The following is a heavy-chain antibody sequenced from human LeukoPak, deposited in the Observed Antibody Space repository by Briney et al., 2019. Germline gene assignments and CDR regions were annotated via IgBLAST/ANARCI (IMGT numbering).Heavy chain of an antibody. V-gene: IGHV1-18*01. CDR1: GYTFTSYG. CDR3: ARVPHYYDSSGYIDY. J-gene: IGHJ4*02. Sequence: ASVKVSCKASGYTFTSYGISWVRQAPGQGLEWMGWISAYNGNTNYAQKFQGRVTMTTDTSTSTAYMELRSLRSDDTAVYYCARVPHYYDSSGYIDYWGQGTLVTVSS. D-gene: IGHD3-22*01. CDR2: ISAYNGNT.